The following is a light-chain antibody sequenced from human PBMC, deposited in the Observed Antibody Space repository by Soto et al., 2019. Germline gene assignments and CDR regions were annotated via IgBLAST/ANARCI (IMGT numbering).Light chain of an antibody. CDR2: DAS. J-gene: IGKJ4*01. CDR3: QQYGSSPLT. V-gene: IGKV3-20*01. Sequence: EIVLTQSPGTLSLSPGERATLSCRASQRISNSYLAWYQQKPGQAPRLLLYDASSRATGIPDRVSGSGSGTDFTLTISRLEPEDFAVYYCQQYGSSPLTFGRGTKVAIK. CDR1: QRISNSY.